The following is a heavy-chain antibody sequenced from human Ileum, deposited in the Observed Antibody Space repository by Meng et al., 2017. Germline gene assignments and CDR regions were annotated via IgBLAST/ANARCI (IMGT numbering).Heavy chain of an antibody. CDR1: GIPFSAAG. CDR2: IWSAGRSQ. CDR3: ARDKGVTALDQ. Sequence: VQLVGFGGGVRQPGTSMSLSCAASGIPFSAAGMPWVRQAPGKGLEWVAMIWSAGRSQYYSDSVKGRFTISRDNSKNMVYLQMSGLRAEDTALYYCARDKGVTALDQWGQGSLVTVSS. V-gene: IGHV3-33*01. D-gene: IGHD5-18*01. J-gene: IGHJ5*02.